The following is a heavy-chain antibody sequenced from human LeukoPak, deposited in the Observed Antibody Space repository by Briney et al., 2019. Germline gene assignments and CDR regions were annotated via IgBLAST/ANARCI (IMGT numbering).Heavy chain of an antibody. V-gene: IGHV3-11*01. D-gene: IGHD5-12*01. J-gene: IGHJ4*02. CDR3: ARGRVLVATIAQIDY. CDR1: GFTFSDYY. CDR2: ISTSGSTI. Sequence: GGSLRLSCAASGFTFSDYYMSWIRQPPGKGLEWVSYISTSGSTIYYADSVKGRFTISRDNAKNSLYLQMNSLRAEDTAVYYCARGRVLVATIAQIDYWGQGTLVTVSS.